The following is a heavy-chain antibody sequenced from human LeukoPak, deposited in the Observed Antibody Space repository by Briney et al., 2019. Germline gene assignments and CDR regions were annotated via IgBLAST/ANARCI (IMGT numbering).Heavy chain of an antibody. Sequence: GGSLRLSCAASGFPLSRSAMSWVRQAPGKGLEWVSNISGSGSGGSTYYADSVKGRFTISRDNSKNTLYLQMNSLRAEDTAVYYCARVNWYFDLWGRGTLVTVSS. CDR2: ISGSGSGGST. CDR3: ARVNWYFDL. J-gene: IGHJ2*01. D-gene: IGHD4-23*01. V-gene: IGHV3-23*01. CDR1: GFPLSRSA.